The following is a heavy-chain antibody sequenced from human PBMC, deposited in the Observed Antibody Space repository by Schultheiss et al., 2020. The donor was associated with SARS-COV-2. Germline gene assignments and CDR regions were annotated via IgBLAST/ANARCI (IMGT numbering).Heavy chain of an antibody. CDR3: ARDEGRWELLRFDP. CDR1: GFTFSSYA. Sequence: GSLRLSCAASGFTFSSYAMSWVRQAPGKGLEWVSAISGSGGSTYYADSVKGRFTISRDNAKNSLYLQMNSLRAEDTAVYYCARDEGRWELLRFDPWGQGTLVTVSS. CDR2: ISGSGGST. D-gene: IGHD1-26*01. V-gene: IGHV3-23*01. J-gene: IGHJ5*02.